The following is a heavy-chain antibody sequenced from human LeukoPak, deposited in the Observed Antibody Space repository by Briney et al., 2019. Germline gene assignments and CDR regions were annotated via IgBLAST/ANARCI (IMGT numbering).Heavy chain of an antibody. J-gene: IGHJ4*02. CDR3: ARGLYDSSGLPLLDY. Sequence: GGSLRLSCAASGFTFSSYSMNWVRQAPGKGLEWVSAIGTAGDTYYPGSVKGRFTISRENAKNSLYLQMNSLRAGDTAVYYCARGLYDSSGLPLLDYWGQGTLVTVSS. CDR1: GFTFSSYS. D-gene: IGHD3-22*01. CDR2: IGTAGDT. V-gene: IGHV3-13*01.